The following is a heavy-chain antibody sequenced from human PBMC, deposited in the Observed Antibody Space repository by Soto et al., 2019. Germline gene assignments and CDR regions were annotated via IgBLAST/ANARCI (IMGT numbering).Heavy chain of an antibody. CDR2: INHSGST. CDR1: GGSFSGYY. CDR3: ARGGSKLLWFGALSGMDV. Sequence: SETLSLTCAVYGGSFSGYYWSWIRQPPGKGLEWIGEINHSGSTNYNPSLKSRVTISVDTSKNQFSLKLSSVTAADTAVYYCARGGSKLLWFGALSGMDVWGQGTTVTVS. J-gene: IGHJ6*02. V-gene: IGHV4-34*01. D-gene: IGHD3-10*01.